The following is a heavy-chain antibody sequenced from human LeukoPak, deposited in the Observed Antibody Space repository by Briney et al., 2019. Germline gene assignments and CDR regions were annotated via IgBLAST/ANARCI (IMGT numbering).Heavy chain of an antibody. CDR3: ARDSSPYGDLDAFDI. CDR1: GGSISSYY. Sequence: PSETLSLTCTVSGGSISSYYWSWIRQPPGKGLEWIGYIYYSGSTNYNPSLKSRVTISVDTSKNQFSLKLSPVTAADTAVYYCARDSSPYGDLDAFDIWGQGTMVTVSS. D-gene: IGHD4-17*01. J-gene: IGHJ3*02. V-gene: IGHV4-59*01. CDR2: IYYSGST.